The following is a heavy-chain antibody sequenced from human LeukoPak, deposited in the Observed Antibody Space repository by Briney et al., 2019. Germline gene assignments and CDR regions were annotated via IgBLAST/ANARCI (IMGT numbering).Heavy chain of an antibody. CDR1: GGSFSSGNW. CDR2: IYPSGST. CDR3: ARLIGYSYGQIDY. V-gene: IGHV4-4*02. J-gene: IGHJ4*02. D-gene: IGHD5-18*01. Sequence: SETLSLTCAVSGGSFSSGNWWNWVRQPPGKGLEWIGQIYPSGSTNYNPSLESRVTISVDTSKNLFSLNLRSVMAADTAVYYCARLIGYSYGQIDYWGQGTLVTVSS.